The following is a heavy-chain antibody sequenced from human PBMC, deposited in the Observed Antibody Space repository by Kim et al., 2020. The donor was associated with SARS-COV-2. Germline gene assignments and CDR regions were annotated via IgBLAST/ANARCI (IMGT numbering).Heavy chain of an antibody. J-gene: IGHJ4*02. D-gene: IGHD6-6*01. V-gene: IGHV3-43*01. Sequence: YSADSVKGRFTISGDNSDNSLYLQMNSLRTEETALYYCAKDGSSSSGPFDYWGQGTLVTVSS. CDR3: AKDGSSSSGPFDY.